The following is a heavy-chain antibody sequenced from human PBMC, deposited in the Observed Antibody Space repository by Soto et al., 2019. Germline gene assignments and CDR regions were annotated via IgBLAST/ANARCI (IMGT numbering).Heavy chain of an antibody. CDR1: GGSISSGGYY. J-gene: IGHJ3*02. V-gene: IGHV4-31*03. CDR3: ANYSRGRAFDI. D-gene: IGHD5-18*01. CDR2: IYYSGST. Sequence: PSETLSLTRTVSGGSISSGGYYWSWIRQHPGKGLEWIGCIYYSGSTYYNPSLKSRITISVDTSKNQFSLKLSSVTAADTAVYYCANYSRGRAFDIWGQGTMVTVSS.